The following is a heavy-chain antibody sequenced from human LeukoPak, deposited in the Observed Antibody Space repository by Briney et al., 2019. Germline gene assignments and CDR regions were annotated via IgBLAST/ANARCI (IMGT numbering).Heavy chain of an antibody. V-gene: IGHV3-48*02. CDR2: ISGSSNTI. J-gene: IGHJ4*02. D-gene: IGHD6-19*01. CDR3: AREAGYGSGWFGY. CDR1: GSTLSSYS. Sequence: GGSLRLSCAASGSTLSSYSMTWVRQAPGKGLEWVSYISGSSNTINYADSVKGRFTISRDNAKNSLYLQMNSLRDEDTAVYYCAREAGYGSGWFGYWGQGTLVTVSS.